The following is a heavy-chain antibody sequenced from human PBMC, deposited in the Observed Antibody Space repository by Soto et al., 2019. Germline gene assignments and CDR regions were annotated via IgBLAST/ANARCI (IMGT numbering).Heavy chain of an antibody. CDR2: IYSGGST. J-gene: IGHJ4*02. CDR3: ASPGQQLALHY. CDR1: GFTVSSNY. V-gene: IGHV3-66*01. Sequence: GGSLRLSCAASGFTVSSNYMSWVRQAPGKGLEWVSVIYSGGSTYYADSVKGRFTISRDNSKNTLYLQMNSLRAEDTAVYYCASPGQQLALHYWGQGTLVTVSS. D-gene: IGHD6-13*01.